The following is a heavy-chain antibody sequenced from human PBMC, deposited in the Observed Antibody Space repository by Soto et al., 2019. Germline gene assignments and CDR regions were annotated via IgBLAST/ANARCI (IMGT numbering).Heavy chain of an antibody. CDR1: GYNFNSYT. J-gene: IGHJ5*02. CDR3: ARVVGALGPWFDP. D-gene: IGHD1-26*01. CDR2: ISAYNGNT. V-gene: IGHV1-18*01. Sequence: QVKLVQSGAEVKKPGASVKVSCKASGYNFNSYTISWVRQAPGQGLEWMGRISAYNGNTNYAQKLQGRVTMTTDTSTSTAYMELRSLRSDDTAVYHCARVVGALGPWFDPWGHGTLVTVSS.